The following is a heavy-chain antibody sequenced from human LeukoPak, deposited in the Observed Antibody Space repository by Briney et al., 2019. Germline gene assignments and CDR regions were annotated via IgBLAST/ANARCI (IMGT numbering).Heavy chain of an antibody. CDR1: GYTFTSYA. Sequence: GASVKVSCKASGYTFTSYAMHWVRQAPGQRLEWMGWINAGNGNTKYSQKFQGRVTITRDTSASTAYMELSSLRSEDTAVYYCARERPPGLGTVDYWGQGTLVTVSS. V-gene: IGHV1-3*01. CDR2: INAGNGNT. J-gene: IGHJ4*02. CDR3: ARERPPGLGTVDY. D-gene: IGHD1-14*01.